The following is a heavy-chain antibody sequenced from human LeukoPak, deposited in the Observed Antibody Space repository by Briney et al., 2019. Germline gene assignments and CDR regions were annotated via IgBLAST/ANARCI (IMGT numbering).Heavy chain of an antibody. J-gene: IGHJ4*02. Sequence: PGRSLRLSCAASGFTFSSYALHWVRQAPGKGLEWVAVISSDDGRNKFYADSVKGRFTISRDNSKNTLYLQMNSLRAEDTAVYYCARTNPGYNFDYWGQGTLVTVSS. CDR3: ARTNPGYNFDY. D-gene: IGHD5-18*01. V-gene: IGHV3-30*04. CDR2: ISSDDGRNK. CDR1: GFTFSSYA.